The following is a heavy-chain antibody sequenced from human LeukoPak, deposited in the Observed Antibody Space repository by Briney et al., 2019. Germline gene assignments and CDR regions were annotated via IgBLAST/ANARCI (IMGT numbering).Heavy chain of an antibody. CDR3: ASVRAVAGLGY. CDR1: GASVNSGSSY. J-gene: IGHJ4*02. Sequence: SETLSLTCTVSGASVNSGSSYWSWIRQPPGKRLEWIGYIYYSGSTNYNPSLKSRVTISVDTSKNQFSLKLSSVTAADTAVYYCASVRAVAGLGYWGQGTLVTVSS. CDR2: IYYSGST. D-gene: IGHD6-19*01. V-gene: IGHV4-61*01.